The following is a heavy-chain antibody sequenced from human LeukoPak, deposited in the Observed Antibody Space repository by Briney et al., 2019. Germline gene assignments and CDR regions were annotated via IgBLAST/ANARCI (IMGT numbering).Heavy chain of an antibody. J-gene: IGHJ4*02. CDR1: GGSISSGDYS. D-gene: IGHD5-18*01. CDR3: ARVPTAMVYYFDY. V-gene: IGHV4-30-4*07. CDR2: MYYSGST. Sequence: PSQTLSLTCAVSGGSISSGDYSWSWIRQPPGKGLEWIGYMYYSGSTYSNLSLKSRVTISVDKSKNQFSLKLSSVTAADTAVYYCARVPTAMVYYFDYWGQGTLVTVSS.